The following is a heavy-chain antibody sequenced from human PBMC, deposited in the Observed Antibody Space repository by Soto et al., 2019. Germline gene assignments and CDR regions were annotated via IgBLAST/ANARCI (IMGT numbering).Heavy chain of an antibody. J-gene: IGHJ5*02. Sequence: QLQLQESGPGLVKPSETLSLTCTVSGGSISSSSYYWGWIRQPPGKGLEWIGSIYYSGSTYYNPSLKSRVTISVDTSKNQFSLKLSSVTAADTAVYYCARQRSYCGGDCYSSWGQGTLVTVSS. CDR3: ARQRSYCGGDCYSS. V-gene: IGHV4-39*01. D-gene: IGHD2-21*02. CDR1: GGSISSSSYY. CDR2: IYYSGST.